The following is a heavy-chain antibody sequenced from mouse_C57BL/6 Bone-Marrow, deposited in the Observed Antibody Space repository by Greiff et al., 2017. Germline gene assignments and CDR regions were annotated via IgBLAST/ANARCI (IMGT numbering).Heavy chain of an antibody. D-gene: IGHD2-1*01. V-gene: IGHV1-52*01. J-gene: IGHJ3*01. Sequence: VQLQQPGAELVRPGSSVKLSCKASGYTFTSYWMHWVKQRPIQGLEWIGNIDPSDSETHYNQKFKDKATLTVDKSSSTAYMQLSSLTSEDSAVYYCGYGNYVAWFAYWGQGTLVTVSA. CDR1: GYTFTSYW. CDR2: IDPSDSET. CDR3: GYGNYVAWFAY.